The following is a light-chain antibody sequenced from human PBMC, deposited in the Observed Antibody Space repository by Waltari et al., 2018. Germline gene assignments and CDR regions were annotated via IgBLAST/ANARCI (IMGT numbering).Light chain of an antibody. Sequence: QSVLTQPPSVSGAPGQRVTISCTGSSSNIVAGYDVNWYQQLPGKAPKLLIHGNSNRPSGVPDRISGSKSGTSASLAITGLQAEDEADYYCQSYDSSLGGSVFGGGTKLTVL. CDR2: GNS. CDR1: SSNIVAGYD. CDR3: QSYDSSLGGSV. J-gene: IGLJ2*01. V-gene: IGLV1-40*01.